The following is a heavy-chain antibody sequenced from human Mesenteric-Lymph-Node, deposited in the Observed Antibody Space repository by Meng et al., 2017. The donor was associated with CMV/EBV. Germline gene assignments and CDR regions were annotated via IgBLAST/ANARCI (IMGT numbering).Heavy chain of an antibody. CDR1: GFTFSNYG. V-gene: IGHV3-30*02. J-gene: IGHJ4*02. Sequence: GESLKISCVASGFTFSNYGMHWVRQAPGKGLEWVAFIRFDRTKSDYADSVKGRLTISRDNSENTLHLQMNGLRPEDTAVYYCAKDRWYSSGDLDHWGQGTLVTVSS. CDR3: AKDRWYSSGDLDH. D-gene: IGHD6-19*01. CDR2: IRFDRTKS.